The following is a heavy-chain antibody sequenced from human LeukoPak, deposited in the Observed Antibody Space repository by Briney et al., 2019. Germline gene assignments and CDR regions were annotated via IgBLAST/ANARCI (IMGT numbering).Heavy chain of an antibody. Sequence: SETLSLTCSVSDDSISRRGYYWSWIRQRPGMGLEWMGYIYYNGRSGNTYYNLALKSRVTMSIDTGEKHFSLRLTSVTAADTTVYYCANSLPTVSTRNYFDYWGHGTLVIVSS. CDR2: IYYNGRSGNT. CDR1: DDSISRRGYY. J-gene: IGHJ4*01. D-gene: IGHD5/OR15-5a*01. V-gene: IGHV4-31*03. CDR3: ANSLPTVSTRNYFDY.